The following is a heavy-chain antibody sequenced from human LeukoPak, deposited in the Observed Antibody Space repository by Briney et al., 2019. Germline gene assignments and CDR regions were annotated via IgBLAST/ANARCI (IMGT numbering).Heavy chain of an antibody. CDR2: ISSSSSFI. J-gene: IGHJ6*03. V-gene: IGHV3-21*01. Sequence: GGSLRLSCAASGFTFSSYAMSWVRQAPGKGLEWVASISSSSSFIYYADSVKGRFTVSRDNAKNSLSLQMNSLRAEDTAVYYCARDPSTSQYYYYYYYMDVWGKGTTVTVSS. D-gene: IGHD2-2*01. CDR1: GFTFSSYA. CDR3: ARDPSTSQYYYYYYYMDV.